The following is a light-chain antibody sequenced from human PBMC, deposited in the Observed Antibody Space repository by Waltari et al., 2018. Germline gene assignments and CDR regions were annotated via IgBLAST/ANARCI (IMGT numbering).Light chain of an antibody. CDR3: QSYDYSLSEV. CDR2: CNN. Sequence: SVLPQPPSASGAPGPGVTISCSWGTSNLRGAYDVHSYQQLPGRAPKLLIYCNNNRPSGVPVRFSGSKSGTSASLAITGLQAEDEADYYCQSYDYSLSEVFGTGTKLTGL. J-gene: IGLJ1*01. V-gene: IGLV1-40*01. CDR1: TSNLRGAYD.